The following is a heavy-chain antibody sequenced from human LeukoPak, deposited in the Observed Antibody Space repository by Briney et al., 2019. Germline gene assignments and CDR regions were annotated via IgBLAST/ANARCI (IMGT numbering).Heavy chain of an antibody. D-gene: IGHD3-22*01. Sequence: SETLSLTCTVSGGSISSGDYYWSWIRQPPGKGLEWIGYIYPSGSTYYNPSLKSRVTISVDRSKNQFSLKLSSVTAADTAVYYCARFATDYYDSSGYLNYWGQGTLVTVSS. CDR2: IYPSGST. CDR3: ARFATDYYDSSGYLNY. J-gene: IGHJ4*02. CDR1: GGSISSGDYY. V-gene: IGHV4-30-2*01.